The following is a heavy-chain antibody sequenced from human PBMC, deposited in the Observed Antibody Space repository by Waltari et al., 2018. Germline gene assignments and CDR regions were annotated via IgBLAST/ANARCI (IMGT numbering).Heavy chain of an antibody. CDR3: ARGRGLGYCSGGSCYSQYFDY. Sequence: QVQLQQWGAGLLKPSETLSLTCAVYGGSFSGYYWSWIRQPPGKGLEWIGEINHSGSTNYNPSLKSRVTISVDTSKNQFSLKLSSVTAADTAVYYCARGRGLGYCSGGSCYSQYFDYWGQGTLVTVSS. J-gene: IGHJ4*02. CDR2: INHSGST. D-gene: IGHD2-15*01. CDR1: GGSFSGYY. V-gene: IGHV4-34*01.